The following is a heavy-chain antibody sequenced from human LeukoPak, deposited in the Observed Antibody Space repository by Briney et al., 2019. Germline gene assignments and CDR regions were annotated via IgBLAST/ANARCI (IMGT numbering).Heavy chain of an antibody. Sequence: GGSLRLSCAASGFTFDDYSMNWVRQAPGKGLEWVSLISWNGVSTYYADSLKGRFTISRDNSKNSLYLQMNSLRAEDTALYYCSKERQAAGSLDYWGQGTLVTVSS. V-gene: IGHV3-43*01. J-gene: IGHJ4*02. CDR3: SKERQAAGSLDY. CDR1: GFTFDDYS. CDR2: ISWNGVST. D-gene: IGHD6-13*01.